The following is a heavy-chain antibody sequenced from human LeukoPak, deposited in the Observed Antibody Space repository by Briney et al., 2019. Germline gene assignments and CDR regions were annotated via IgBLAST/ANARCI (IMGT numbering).Heavy chain of an antibody. CDR1: RFTLRNYG. J-gene: IGHJ4*02. CDR3: SKDSKHCSSTFCHLDYFQY. Sequence: SGGSLRLSCAASRFTLRNYGMSWVRQSPGKGLQWVAAVSGSGRKTFYAESVRGRFTISRDDATNTLFLQMNSLGIDDSAIYYCSKDSKHCSSTFCHLDYFQYWGQGVLVTVSS. D-gene: IGHD2-2*01. CDR2: VSGSGRKT. V-gene: IGHV3-23*01.